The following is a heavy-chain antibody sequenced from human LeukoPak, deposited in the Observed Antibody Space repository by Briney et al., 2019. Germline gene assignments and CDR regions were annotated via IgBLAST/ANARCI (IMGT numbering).Heavy chain of an antibody. Sequence: GASVTVSVTSSVYTFTSYVISGVRQAPGQGPEGMGWIRAYNGNTNYAQKLQGRVTMTTDTSTSTAYMELRSLRSDDTAVYYCARDSQSLYRSGWTWWFDSWGQGTLVTVSS. V-gene: IGHV1-18*01. CDR1: VYTFTSYV. D-gene: IGHD6-19*01. CDR2: IRAYNGNT. J-gene: IGHJ5*01. CDR3: ARDSQSLYRSGWTWWFDS.